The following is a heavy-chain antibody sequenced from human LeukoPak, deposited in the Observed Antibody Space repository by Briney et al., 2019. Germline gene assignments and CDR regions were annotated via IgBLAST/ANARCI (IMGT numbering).Heavy chain of an antibody. V-gene: IGHV1-69*01. J-gene: IGHJ6*02. Sequence: GSSVKVSCKASGGTFSSYAISWVRQAPGQGLEWMGGIIPIFGTANYAQKFQGRVTITADESTSTAYMELSSLRSEDTAVYYCARGRITMVRGDYYYGMDVWGQGTTVTVSS. D-gene: IGHD3-10*01. CDR1: GGTFSSYA. CDR2: IIPIFGTA. CDR3: ARGRITMVRGDYYYGMDV.